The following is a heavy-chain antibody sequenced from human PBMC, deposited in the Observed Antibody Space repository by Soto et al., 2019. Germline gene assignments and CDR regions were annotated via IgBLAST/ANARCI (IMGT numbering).Heavy chain of an antibody. CDR3: ASMRYGDYEIYGMDV. CDR2: IDPSDSYT. J-gene: IGHJ6*02. V-gene: IGHV5-10-1*01. Sequence: PGESLKISCKGSGYSFTSYWISWVRQMPGKGLEWMGRIDPSDSYTNYSPSFQGHVTISADKSISTAYLQWSSLKASDTAMYYCASMRYGDYEIYGMDVWGQGTTVTVSS. CDR1: GYSFTSYW. D-gene: IGHD4-17*01.